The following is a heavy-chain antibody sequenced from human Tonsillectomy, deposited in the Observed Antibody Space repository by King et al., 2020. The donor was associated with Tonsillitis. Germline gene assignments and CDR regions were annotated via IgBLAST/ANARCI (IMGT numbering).Heavy chain of an antibody. D-gene: IGHD3-10*01. CDR2: ISTNGSII. CDR3: ARITYYYGSGSPGGGVLFDY. V-gene: IGHV3-48*03. CDR1: GFPFSSYE. J-gene: IGHJ4*02. Sequence: VQLVESGGGLVQTGGSLRLSCAASGFPFSSYEMIWVRQAPGKGLELVSYISTNGSIIYYADSVKGRFTISRDNAKNSLYLQMNSLRVEDTAVYYCARITYYYGSGSPGGGVLFDYWGQGTLVTVSS.